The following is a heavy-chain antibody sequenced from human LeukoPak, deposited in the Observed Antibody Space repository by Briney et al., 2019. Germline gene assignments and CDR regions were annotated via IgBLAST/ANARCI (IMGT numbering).Heavy chain of an antibody. Sequence: SETLSLTCTVSGGSISSYYWSWIRQPAGKGLEWIGRIYTSGSTNYNPSLKSRVTMSVDTSKNQCSLKLSSVPAADTAVYYCARPHSGSGSYSLDYWGQGTLVTVSS. CDR2: IYTSGST. CDR1: GGSISSYY. D-gene: IGHD3-10*01. J-gene: IGHJ4*02. CDR3: ARPHSGSGSYSLDY. V-gene: IGHV4-4*07.